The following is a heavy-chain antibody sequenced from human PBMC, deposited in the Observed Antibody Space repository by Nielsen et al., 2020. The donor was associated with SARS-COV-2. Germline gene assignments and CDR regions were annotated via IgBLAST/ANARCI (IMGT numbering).Heavy chain of an antibody. V-gene: IGHV3-7*01. CDR2: IKLDGSEK. CDR1: GFTFSDHY. J-gene: IGHJ4*02. D-gene: IGHD4/OR15-4a*01. CDR3: ARVGSYGDPEYLDY. Sequence: GSLRLSCAASGFTFSDHYMSWIRQAPGKGLEWVGNIKLDGSEKYYVDSVRGRFTISRDNARNTLYLQTNSLRVEDTAVYFCARVGSYGDPEYLDYWGQGALVTVSS.